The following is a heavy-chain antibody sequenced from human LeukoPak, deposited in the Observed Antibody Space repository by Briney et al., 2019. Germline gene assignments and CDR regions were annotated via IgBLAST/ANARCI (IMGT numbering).Heavy chain of an antibody. Sequence: ASVKVSCKASGYPFTVYSMNWVLQAPGQGLEWMGRINVNSGGTKYTEKIQGRVTMTRDTSISTAYMELSRLRSDDTAVYYCARDWWGNDILTGDNWLDPWGQGTLVTVSS. V-gene: IGHV1-2*06. J-gene: IGHJ5*02. D-gene: IGHD3-9*01. CDR3: ARDWWGNDILTGDNWLDP. CDR2: INVNSGGT. CDR1: GYPFTVYS.